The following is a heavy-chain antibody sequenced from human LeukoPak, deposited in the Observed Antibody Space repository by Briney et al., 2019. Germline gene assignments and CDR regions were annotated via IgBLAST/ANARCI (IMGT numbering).Heavy chain of an antibody. CDR2: INQDGSEK. CDR3: ANDRTVYAN. J-gene: IGHJ4*02. CDR1: GFTFTTNW. Sequence: GGSLRLSCAASGFTFTTNWMTWVRQAPGKGLEWVATINQDGSEKYYVDSVKGRFTISRDNAKNSLFLQMNSLRAEDTAVYYCANDRTVYANWGQGTLVTVSS. D-gene: IGHD2-8*01. V-gene: IGHV3-7*01.